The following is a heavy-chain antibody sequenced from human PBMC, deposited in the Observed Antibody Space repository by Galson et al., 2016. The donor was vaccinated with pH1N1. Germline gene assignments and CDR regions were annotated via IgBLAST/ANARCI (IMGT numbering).Heavy chain of an antibody. CDR1: GGTFGSFG. CDR3: AREDYYDTDLSDWYFDL. CDR2: IIPIFNTA. J-gene: IGHJ2*01. V-gene: IGHV1-69*06. D-gene: IGHD3-22*01. Sequence: SCKASGGTFGSFGINWVRQAPGQGLEWMGGIIPIFNTAKYARNFQGRVTITADKSATTAYMELSSLRSDDTAVYFCAREDYYDTDLSDWYFDLWGRGTLLTVSS.